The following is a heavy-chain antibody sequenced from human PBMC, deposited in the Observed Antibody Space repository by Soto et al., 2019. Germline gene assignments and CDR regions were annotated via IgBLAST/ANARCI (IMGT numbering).Heavy chain of an antibody. Sequence: GGSLRLSCATSGFTFNNAWMNWVRQAPGKGLEWVGRIKSNPAGGTVDYTAPVKGRFTISRDDSENTLYLQMDSLRPEDTAVNYCATSRASCFCFDYWGQGA. V-gene: IGHV3-15*01. CDR2: IKSNPAGGTV. CDR1: GFTFNNAW. CDR3: ATSRASCFCFDY. D-gene: IGHD2-2*01. J-gene: IGHJ4*02.